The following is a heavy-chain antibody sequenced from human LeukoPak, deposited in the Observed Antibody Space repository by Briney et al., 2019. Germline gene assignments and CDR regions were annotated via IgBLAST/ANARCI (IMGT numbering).Heavy chain of an antibody. J-gene: IGHJ3*02. CDR3: ARGLPYSSGNDAFDI. Sequence: GGSLRLSCAASGFTFSSYSMNWVRQAPGKGLEWVSSISSSSSYIYYADSVKGRFTISRDNAKNSLYLQMNSLRAEDTAVYYCARGLPYSSGNDAFDIWGQGTMVTVSS. V-gene: IGHV3-21*01. CDR2: ISSSSSYI. D-gene: IGHD6-19*01. CDR1: GFTFSSYS.